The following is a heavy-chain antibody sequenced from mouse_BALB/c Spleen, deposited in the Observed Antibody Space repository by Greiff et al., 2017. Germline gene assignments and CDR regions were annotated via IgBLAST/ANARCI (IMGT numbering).Heavy chain of an antibody. V-gene: IGHV3-2*02. J-gene: IGHJ1*01. CDR2: ISYSGST. CDR1: GYSITSDYA. Sequence: DVQLQESGPGLVKPSQSLSLTCTVTGYSITSDYAWNWIRQFPGNKLEWMGYISYSGSTSYNPSLKSRISITRDTSKNQFFLQLNSVTTEDTATYYCARLMVTTHWYFDVWGAGTTVTVSS. D-gene: IGHD2-3*01. CDR3: ARLMVTTHWYFDV.